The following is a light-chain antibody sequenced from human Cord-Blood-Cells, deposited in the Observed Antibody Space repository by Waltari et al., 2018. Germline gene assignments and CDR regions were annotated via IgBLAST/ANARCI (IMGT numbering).Light chain of an antibody. CDR1: SSNIGAGYD. CDR3: QSYDSSLSGWV. J-gene: IGLJ3*02. CDR2: GNS. Sequence: QSVLTQPPSVSGAPGQRVNISCTGSSSNIGAGYDIHGYQQLPGTAPKLLIYGNSNRPSGVPDRFSGSKSGTSASLAITGLQAEDEADYYCQSYDSSLSGWVFGGGTKLTVL. V-gene: IGLV1-40*01.